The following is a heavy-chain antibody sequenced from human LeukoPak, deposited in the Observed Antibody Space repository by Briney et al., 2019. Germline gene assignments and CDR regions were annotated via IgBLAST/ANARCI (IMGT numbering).Heavy chain of an antibody. CDR1: GGTLSNCA. CDR3: ARPRTYYDFWRGYPPFDY. J-gene: IGHJ4*02. CDR2: IITNFGTT. D-gene: IGHD3-3*01. Sequence: SVKVSCKASGGTLSNCAISWVRQAPGQGLEWMGGIITNFGTTNYAQKYQGRVTITADESTSTVYMELSSLRSEDTAVYYCARPRTYYDFWRGYPPFDYWGQGTLVTVSS. V-gene: IGHV1-69*13.